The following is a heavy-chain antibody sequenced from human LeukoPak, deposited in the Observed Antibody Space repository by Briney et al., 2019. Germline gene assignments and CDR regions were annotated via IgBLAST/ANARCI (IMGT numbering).Heavy chain of an antibody. CDR1: GFTLSIYW. CDR3: ATGRKTAD. D-gene: IGHD1-14*01. V-gene: IGHV3-7*01. Sequence: GGSLRLSCAASGFTLSIYWMSWVHQAPGKGLEWVASISQDGSDKYYVDSVKGRFTIYRDNVKNSLYLQMNSLRAEDTAVYFCATGRKTADWGQGTLDTVSS. J-gene: IGHJ4*02. CDR2: ISQDGSDK.